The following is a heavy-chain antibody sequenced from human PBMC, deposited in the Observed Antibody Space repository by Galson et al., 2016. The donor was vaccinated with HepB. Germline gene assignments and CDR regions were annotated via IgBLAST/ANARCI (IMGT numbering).Heavy chain of an antibody. V-gene: IGHV1-2*02. CDR2: ISPNSGGT. J-gene: IGHJ6*04. Sequence: SVKVSCKASGYTFSGYYMHWVRQAPGQGLEWMGWISPNSGGTNYAQKFQGRVTMTRDTSFSTAYMELSRLRSDDTAVYYCARDRYYGSGRGMDVWGRGTTVTVSS. D-gene: IGHD3-10*01. CDR1: GYTFSGYY. CDR3: ARDRYYGSGRGMDV.